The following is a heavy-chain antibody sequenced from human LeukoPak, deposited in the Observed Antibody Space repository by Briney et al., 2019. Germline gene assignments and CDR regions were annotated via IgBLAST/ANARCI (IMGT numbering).Heavy chain of an antibody. Sequence: SETLSLTCTVSGASISSDYWSWIRQPPGKGLEWIGSIYYSGSASYNPSLMSRVTISLDMSKNQFSLRLNSVTAADTAVYYCARGEWWLDPWGQGTLVTVSS. V-gene: IGHV4-59*01. D-gene: IGHD2-8*01. J-gene: IGHJ5*02. CDR3: ARGEWWLDP. CDR1: GASISSDY. CDR2: IYYSGSA.